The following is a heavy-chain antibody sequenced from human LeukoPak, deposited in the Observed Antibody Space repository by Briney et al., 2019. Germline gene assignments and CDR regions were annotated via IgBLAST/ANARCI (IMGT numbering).Heavy chain of an antibody. CDR3: VRVSEVHYFDY. Sequence: SETLSLTCTVSGGSISSGGYYWSWIRQHPGKGLEWIGYIYYSGSTYYNPSLKSRVTISVDTSKNQFSLKLSSVTAADTAVYYCVRVSEVHYFDYWGQGTLVTVSS. CDR2: IYYSGST. CDR1: GGSISSGGYY. J-gene: IGHJ4*02. V-gene: IGHV4-31*03.